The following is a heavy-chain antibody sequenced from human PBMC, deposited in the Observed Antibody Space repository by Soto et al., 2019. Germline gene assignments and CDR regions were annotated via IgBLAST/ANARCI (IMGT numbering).Heavy chain of an antibody. Sequence: EVQLLESGGGVVQPGGSLRLSCVASGFNFKKFAMAWVRQAAGEGLEWVSGISCCGGSASYADSVKGRFSIARDDSKNTVSLQLNSLRAEDMAQYYCAKADGQQWLIPHLDNWGQGTLVTVS. J-gene: IGHJ4*02. CDR3: AKADGQQWLIPHLDN. D-gene: IGHD6-19*01. CDR2: ISCCGGSA. CDR1: GFNFKKFA. V-gene: IGHV3-23*01.